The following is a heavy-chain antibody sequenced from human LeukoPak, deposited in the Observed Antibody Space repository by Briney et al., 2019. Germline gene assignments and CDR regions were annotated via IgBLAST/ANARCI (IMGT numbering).Heavy chain of an antibody. D-gene: IGHD6-19*01. J-gene: IGHJ4*02. CDR3: ARHQFSCSSGWYV. Sequence: GESLKTFCKGSGYSFTSYWIGWVRQMPGKGLEWMGIIYPGDSDTRYSPSFQGQVTISADQSISTAYLQWSSLKASDTAMYYCARHQFSCSSGWYVWGQGTLVTVSS. CDR1: GYSFTSYW. V-gene: IGHV5-51*01. CDR2: IYPGDSDT.